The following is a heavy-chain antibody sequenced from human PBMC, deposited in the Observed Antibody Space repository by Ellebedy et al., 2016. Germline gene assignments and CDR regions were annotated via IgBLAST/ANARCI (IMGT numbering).Heavy chain of an antibody. CDR1: GYTFTSYG. J-gene: IGHJ6*03. V-gene: IGHV1-18*04. Sequence: ASVKVSCKASGYTFTSYGISWVRQAPGQGLEWMGWISAYNGNTNYAQKLQGRVTMTTDTSTSTAYMELRSLRSEDTAVYYCARGFVDFKAAPGTGYSYYYMDVWGKGTTVTVSS. CDR3: ARGFVDFKAAPGTGYSYYYMDV. D-gene: IGHD6-13*01. CDR2: ISAYNGNT.